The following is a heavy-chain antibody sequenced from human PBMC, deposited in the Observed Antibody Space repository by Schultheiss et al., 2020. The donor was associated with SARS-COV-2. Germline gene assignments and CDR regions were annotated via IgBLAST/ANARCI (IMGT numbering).Heavy chain of an antibody. J-gene: IGHJ5*02. CDR1: GGSISSYY. V-gene: IGHV4-59*01. CDR3: ARDRWYYYDSSGYPNWFDP. CDR2: IYYSGST. D-gene: IGHD3-22*01. Sequence: SQTLSLTCTVSGGSISSYYWSWIRQPPGKGLEWIGYIYYSGSTNYNPSLKSRVTISVDTSKNQFSLKLSSVTAADTAVYYCARDRWYYYDSSGYPNWFDPWGQGTLVTVSS.